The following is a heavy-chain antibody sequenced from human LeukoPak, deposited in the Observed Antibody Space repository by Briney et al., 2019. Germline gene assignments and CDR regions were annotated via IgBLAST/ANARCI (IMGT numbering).Heavy chain of an antibody. CDR1: GFTFDDYA. CDR3: AKGRVLDP. Sequence: GESLRLSCAASGFTFDDYAMHWVRQAPGKGLEWVSGISWNSGSIGYADSVKGRFTISRDNAKNSLYLQMNSLRAEDTALYYCAKGRVLDPWGQGTLVTVSS. V-gene: IGHV3-9*01. J-gene: IGHJ5*02. CDR2: ISWNSGSI.